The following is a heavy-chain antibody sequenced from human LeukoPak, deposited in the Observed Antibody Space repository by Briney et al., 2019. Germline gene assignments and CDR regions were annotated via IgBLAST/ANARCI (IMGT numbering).Heavy chain of an antibody. D-gene: IGHD2-2*01. V-gene: IGHV4-39*01. Sequence: SGTLSLTCTVSGGSISSGSYYWGWIRQPPGKGLEWIGRIYYSGSTYYNPSLQSRVTISIDTSKNQFSLKLSSVTAADTAVYYCARLTSNGATYFEYWGQGTLVTVSS. CDR3: ARLTSNGATYFEY. CDR2: IYYSGST. CDR1: GGSISSGSYY. J-gene: IGHJ4*02.